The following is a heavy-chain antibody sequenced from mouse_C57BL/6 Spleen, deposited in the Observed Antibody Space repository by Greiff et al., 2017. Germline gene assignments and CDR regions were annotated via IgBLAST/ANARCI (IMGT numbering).Heavy chain of an antibody. Sequence: VQLQQPGAELVKPGASVKLSCKASGYTFTSYWMHWVKQRPGRGLEWIGRFDPNSGGTKYNEKFKSKATLTVDKPSSTAYMLHRRLTSDDSAVYYGARAHWDGLAYWGQGTLVTVSA. CDR2: FDPNSGGT. D-gene: IGHD4-1*01. V-gene: IGHV1-72*01. CDR3: ARAHWDGLAY. CDR1: GYTFTSYW. J-gene: IGHJ3*01.